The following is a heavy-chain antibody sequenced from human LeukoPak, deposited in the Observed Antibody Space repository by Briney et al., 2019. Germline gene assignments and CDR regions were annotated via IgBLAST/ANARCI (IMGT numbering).Heavy chain of an antibody. J-gene: IGHJ4*02. D-gene: IGHD6-19*01. CDR2: IWYDGGNK. CDR1: GFTFSSYG. CDR3: GRFGYVAGVDL. V-gene: IGHV3-33*01. Sequence: GGSLRLSCAASGFTFSSYGMHWVRQAPGKGLEWVALIWYDGGNKYYADSVKGRFTISRDNSKNTLYLQMNSLRDEDTAVYHCGRFGYVAGVDLWGQGTLVTVSS.